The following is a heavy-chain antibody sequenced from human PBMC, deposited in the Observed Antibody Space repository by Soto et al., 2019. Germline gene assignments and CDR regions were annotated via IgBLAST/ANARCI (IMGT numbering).Heavy chain of an antibody. J-gene: IGHJ6*02. CDR2: IKQDGSEK. CDR3: ARDPSIAVAGRHYYYYYGMDV. D-gene: IGHD6-19*01. V-gene: IGHV3-7*01. CDR1: GFTFSSYW. Sequence: PGGSLRLSCAASGFTFSSYWMSWVRQAPGKGLEWVANIKQDGSEKYYVDSVKGRFTISRDNAKNSLYLQMNSLRAEDTAVYYCARDPSIAVAGRHYYYYYGMDVWGQGTTVTVSS.